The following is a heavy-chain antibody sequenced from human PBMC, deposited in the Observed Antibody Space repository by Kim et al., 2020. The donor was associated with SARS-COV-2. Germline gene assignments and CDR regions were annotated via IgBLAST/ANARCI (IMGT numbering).Heavy chain of an antibody. CDR3: ARVGIEWLRFGAFDI. Sequence: GGSLRLSCAASGFTVSSNYMSWVRQAPGKGLEWVSVIYSGGSTYYADSVKGRFTISRDNSKNTLYLQMNSLRAEDTAVYYCARVGIEWLRFGAFDIWGQGTMVTVSS. CDR1: GFTVSSNY. CDR2: IYSGGST. V-gene: IGHV3-53*01. D-gene: IGHD5-12*01. J-gene: IGHJ3*02.